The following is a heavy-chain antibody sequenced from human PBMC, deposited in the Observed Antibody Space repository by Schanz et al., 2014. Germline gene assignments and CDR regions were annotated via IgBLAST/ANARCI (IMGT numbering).Heavy chain of an antibody. CDR3: ARDLGGIAFDI. J-gene: IGHJ3*02. Sequence: QVQLVESGGDVVQPGRSLRLSCAASGFTFSSYGMHWVRQAPGKGLEWVAFIRYNGINEYYADSVKGRFTISRDNSKNTLYLQMNSLRAEDMAVYYCARDLGGIAFDIWGQGTMVTVSS. V-gene: IGHV3-30*02. D-gene: IGHD1-1*01. CDR2: IRYNGINE. CDR1: GFTFSSYG.